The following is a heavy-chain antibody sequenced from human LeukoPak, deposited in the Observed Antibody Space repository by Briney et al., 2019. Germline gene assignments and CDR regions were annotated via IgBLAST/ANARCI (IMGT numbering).Heavy chain of an antibody. CDR3: ARTYGWHGYYFDY. CDR2: MNPNSGNT. V-gene: IGHV1-8*03. Sequence: ASVKVSCKASGYTFTSYDINWVRQATGQGLEWMGWMNPNSGNTGYAQKFQGRVTITRNTSISTAYMELSSLRSEDTAVYYCARTYGWHGYYFDYWGQGTLVTVFS. CDR1: GYTFTSYD. D-gene: IGHD6-19*01. J-gene: IGHJ4*02.